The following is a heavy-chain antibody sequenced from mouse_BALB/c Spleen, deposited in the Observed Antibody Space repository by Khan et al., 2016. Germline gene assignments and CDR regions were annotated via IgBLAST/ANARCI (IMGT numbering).Heavy chain of an antibody. CDR3: ARRDDGGGAMDY. CDR1: EFSLTSYG. CDR2: IWSDGST. Sequence: QVQLQQSGPGLVAPSQSLSITCTVSEFSLTSYGVHWVRQPPGKGLEWLVVIWSDGSTTYNSALKSRLSISKDNSKSQVFLKMNSLQTDDTAMYYCARRDDGGGAMDYWGQGTSVTVSS. D-gene: IGHD2-3*01. V-gene: IGHV2-6*02. J-gene: IGHJ4*01.